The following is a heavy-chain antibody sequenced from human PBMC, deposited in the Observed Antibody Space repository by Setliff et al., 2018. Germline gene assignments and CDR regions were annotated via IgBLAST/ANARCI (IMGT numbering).Heavy chain of an antibody. V-gene: IGHV4-31*03. Sequence: PSETLSLTCTVSGGSISSGGYYWSWIRQHPGKGLEWTGYIYYSGSTYYNPSLKSRVTISVDTSKNQFSLKLSSVTAADTAVYYCTRGPDGYTYQGAFDIWGQGTMVTVS. CDR1: GGSISSGGYY. CDR3: TRGPDGYTYQGAFDI. D-gene: IGHD5-12*01. CDR2: IYYSGST. J-gene: IGHJ3*02.